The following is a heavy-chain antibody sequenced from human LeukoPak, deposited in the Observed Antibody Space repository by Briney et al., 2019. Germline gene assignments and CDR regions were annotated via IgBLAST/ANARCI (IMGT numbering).Heavy chain of an antibody. J-gene: IGHJ4*02. V-gene: IGHV1-2*02. D-gene: IGHD2-2*01. Sequence: ASVKVSCKASGXTXXDYXMHXXXXXXXXXXXXXGXVSPTTGGTVYAQKFXXRVTMTTDTSISTAYMELSRLRSDDTAVYFCARELGYCSSTSCPLYRYWGQGTLVTVSS. CDR2: VSPTTGGT. CDR3: ARELGYCSSTSCPLYRY. CDR1: GXTXXDYX.